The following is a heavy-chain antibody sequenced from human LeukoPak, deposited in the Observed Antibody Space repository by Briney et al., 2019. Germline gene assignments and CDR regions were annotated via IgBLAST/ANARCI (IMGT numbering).Heavy chain of an antibody. V-gene: IGHV3-53*01. CDR1: GLTVSSNY. D-gene: IGHD6-13*01. J-gene: IGHJ4*02. Sequence: PGGSLRLSCAASGLTVSSNYMSWVRQAPGRRLEWVSIIYSGGTTYYADSVKGRFTISRDNSKNTLYLQMNSLRAEDTAVYYCASQGGSSLYVVHNWGQGTLVTVSS. CDR3: ASQGGSSLYVVHN. CDR2: IYSGGTT.